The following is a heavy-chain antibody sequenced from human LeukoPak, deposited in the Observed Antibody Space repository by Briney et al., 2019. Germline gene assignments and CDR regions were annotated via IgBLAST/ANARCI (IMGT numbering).Heavy chain of an antibody. CDR2: IYPGDSDT. CDR1: GYSFTSYW. Sequence: GESLKISCKGSGYSFTSYWIGWVRQMPGKGLEWMGIIYPGDSDTRYSPSFQGQVTISADKSISTAYLQWSSLKASDTAMYYCARRSYSSSWSEDYNWFDPWGQGTLVTVSS. CDR3: ARRSYSSSWSEDYNWFDP. D-gene: IGHD6-13*01. V-gene: IGHV5-51*01. J-gene: IGHJ5*02.